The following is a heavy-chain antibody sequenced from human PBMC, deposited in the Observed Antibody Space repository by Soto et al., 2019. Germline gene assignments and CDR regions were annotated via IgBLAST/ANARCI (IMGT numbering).Heavy chain of an antibody. CDR1: GGSISSINNHFSNHY. CDR2: IYYSGST. J-gene: IGHJ6*02. V-gene: IGHV4-59*11. D-gene: IGHD5-18*01. CDR3: ARDGGAMVPLYGMDV. Sequence: SETLSLTCTVSGGSISSINNHFSNHYCSWIRLSPGKGLEWIGYIYYSGSTNYNPSLKSRVTISVDTSKNQFSLKLSSVTAADTAVYYCARDGGAMVPLYGMDVWGQGTTVTVSS.